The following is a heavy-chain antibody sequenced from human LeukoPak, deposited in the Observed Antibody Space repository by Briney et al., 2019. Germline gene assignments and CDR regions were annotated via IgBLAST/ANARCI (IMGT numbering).Heavy chain of an antibody. V-gene: IGHV4-34*01. CDR1: GGSFSGYY. Sequence: SETLSLTCAVYGGSFSGYYWSWIRQPPGKGLEWIGETNHSGSTNYNPSLKSRVTISVDTSKNQFSLKLSSVTAADTAVYYCARGPFWSGYRSRRVPMDVWGQGTTVTVSS. J-gene: IGHJ6*02. CDR3: ARGPFWSGYRSRRVPMDV. CDR2: TNHSGST. D-gene: IGHD3-3*01.